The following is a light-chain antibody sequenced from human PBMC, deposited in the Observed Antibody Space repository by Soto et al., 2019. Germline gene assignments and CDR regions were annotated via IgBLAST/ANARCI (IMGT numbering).Light chain of an antibody. Sequence: EIVLTPSPGTLSLSPGERAPLSCRASQSVSSNYLAWYQQKPGQAPRLLIYGASTRATGIPARFSGSGSGTEFTLTISSLQSEDFAVYYCHQYNDWPRTFGQGTKVDIK. J-gene: IGKJ1*01. CDR1: QSVSSN. V-gene: IGKV3-15*01. CDR3: HQYNDWPRT. CDR2: GAS.